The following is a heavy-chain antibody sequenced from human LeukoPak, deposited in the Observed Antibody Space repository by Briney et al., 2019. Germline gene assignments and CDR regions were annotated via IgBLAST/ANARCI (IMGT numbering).Heavy chain of an antibody. CDR3: ARHDWFDP. J-gene: IGHJ5*02. V-gene: IGHV3-66*04. Sequence: GGSLRLSCAASGFTVSNDYMSWVRQAPGQGLEWVSTIYDGGDTYYADSVEGRFTISRDNSKNTLYLQMNSLRAEDTAFYYCARHDWFDPWGQGTLVTVSS. CDR1: GFTVSNDY. CDR2: IYDGGDT.